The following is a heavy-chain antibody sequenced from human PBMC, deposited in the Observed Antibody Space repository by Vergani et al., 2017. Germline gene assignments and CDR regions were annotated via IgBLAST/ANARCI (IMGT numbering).Heavy chain of an antibody. CDR2: IKQDGSEK. CDR3: ARVIWFGEKGADY. Sequence: EVQLVESGGGLVQPGRSLRLSCAASGFTFSSYWMSWVRQAPGKGLEWVANIKQDGSEKYYVDSVKGRFTIARDNAKNSLYLQMNSLRAEDTAVYYCARVIWFGEKGADYWGQGTLVTVSS. V-gene: IGHV3-7*04. D-gene: IGHD3-10*01. J-gene: IGHJ4*02. CDR1: GFTFSSYW.